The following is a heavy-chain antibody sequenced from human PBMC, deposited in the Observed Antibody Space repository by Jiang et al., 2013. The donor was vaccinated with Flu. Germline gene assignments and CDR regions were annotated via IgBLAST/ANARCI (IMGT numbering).Heavy chain of an antibody. CDR2: IYPGDSDT. J-gene: IGHJ4*02. D-gene: IGHD3-22*01. CDR3: ARLGGYYYDSSGYVVY. CDR1: GYSFTSYW. Sequence: SLKISCKGSGYSFTSYWIGWVRQMPGKGLEWMGIIYPGDSDTRYSPSFQGQVTISADKSISTAYLQWSSLKASDTAMYYCARLGGYYYDSSGYVVYWGQGTLVTVSS. V-gene: IGHV5-51*01.